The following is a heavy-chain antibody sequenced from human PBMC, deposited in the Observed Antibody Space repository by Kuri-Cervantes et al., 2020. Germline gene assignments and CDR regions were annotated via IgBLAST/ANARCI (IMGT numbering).Heavy chain of an antibody. V-gene: IGHV3-48*04. CDR1: GFTFSSYW. D-gene: IGHD2-2*01. CDR3: ARQSSTSAGSFDY. Sequence: GESLKISCAASGFTFSSYWMSWVRQAPGKGLVWVSYISSSGSTIYYADSVQGRFTISRDNAKNSLYLQMNSLRAEDTAVYYCARQSSTSAGSFDYWGQGTLVTVSS. CDR2: ISSSGSTI. J-gene: IGHJ4*02.